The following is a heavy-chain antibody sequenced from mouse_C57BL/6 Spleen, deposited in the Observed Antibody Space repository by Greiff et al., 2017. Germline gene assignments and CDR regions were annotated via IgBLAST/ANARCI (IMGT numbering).Heavy chain of an antibody. CDR3: AIDGGQRGCLYFCY. CDR2: IYPSNSAT. D-gene: IGHD3-3*01. J-gene: IGHJ2*01. CDR1: GSNFPSYW. Sequence: QVTVKQPGAELVRPGSSVKLSCKASGSNFPSYWMAWVKQRPGQGLEWIGSIYPSNSATHYNHKFKDKATLTVDKSSSTAYMQLSSLTSEDAAVYYCAIDGGQRGCLYFCYWGQGITLTV. V-gene: IGHV1-61*01.